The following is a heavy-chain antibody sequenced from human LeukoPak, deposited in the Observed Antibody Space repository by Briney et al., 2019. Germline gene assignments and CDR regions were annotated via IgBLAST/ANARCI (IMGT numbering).Heavy chain of an antibody. V-gene: IGHV4-34*01. CDR1: GGSFSAYY. J-gene: IGHJ5*02. CDR3: APRGDIEHSYVYGKWFDP. D-gene: IGHD5-18*01. CDR2: INHSGSS. Sequence: SSETLSLTCAVYGGSFSAYYWTWIRQPPGKGLEWIGEINHSGSSNYNSPLRSRVTISVDTSYKQFSLRLSSVTAADTAVYYCAPRGDIEHSYVYGKWFDPWGQGTRVTVSS.